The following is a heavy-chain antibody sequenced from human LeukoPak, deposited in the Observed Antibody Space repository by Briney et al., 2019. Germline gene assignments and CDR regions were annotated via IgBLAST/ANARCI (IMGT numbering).Heavy chain of an antibody. V-gene: IGHV3-9*01. CDR1: GFTFDDYA. D-gene: IGHD2-8*01. Sequence: GGSLRLSCAASGFTFDDYAMHWVRQAPGKGLKWVSGISWNSGTKGYADSVKGRFTISRDNAKNSLYLQMNSLRGEDAALYYCAVLHYYAMDVWGQGTTVTVSS. CDR3: AVLHYYAMDV. J-gene: IGHJ6*02. CDR2: ISWNSGTK.